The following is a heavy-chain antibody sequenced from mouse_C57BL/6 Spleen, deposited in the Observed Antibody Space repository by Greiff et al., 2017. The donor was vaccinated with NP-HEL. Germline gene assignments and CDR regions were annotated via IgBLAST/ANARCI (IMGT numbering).Heavy chain of an antibody. D-gene: IGHD1-1*01. V-gene: IGHV1-55*01. J-gene: IGHJ1*03. CDR1: GYTFTSYW. CDR2: IYPGSGNT. Sequence: QVQLQQPGAELVKPGASVKMSCKASGYTFTSYWITWVKQRPGQGLEWIGDIYPGSGNTNYNEKFQGKATLTVDTSSSTAYMQLSSLTSEDSAVYYCASYSYGTGYFDVWGTGTTVTVSS. CDR3: ASYSYGTGYFDV.